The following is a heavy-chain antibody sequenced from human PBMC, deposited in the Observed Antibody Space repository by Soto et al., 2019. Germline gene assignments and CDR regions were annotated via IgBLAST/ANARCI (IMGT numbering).Heavy chain of an antibody. D-gene: IGHD3-10*01. CDR1: GFTFSSYW. CDR3: ASKGSGSYPFDY. CDR2: INSDGSST. Sequence: GGSLRLSCAASGFTFSSYWMHWVRQAPGKGLVWVSRINSDGSSTSYADSVKGRFTISRDNAKNTLYLQMNSLRAEDTAVYYCASKGSGSYPFDYWGQGTLVTVSS. J-gene: IGHJ4*02. V-gene: IGHV3-74*01.